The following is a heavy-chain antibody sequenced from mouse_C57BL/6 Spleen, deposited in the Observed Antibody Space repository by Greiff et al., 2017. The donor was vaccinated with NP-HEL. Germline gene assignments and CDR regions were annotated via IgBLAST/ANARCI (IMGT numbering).Heavy chain of an antibody. CDR3: ARDYYGSSYDYGC. Sequence: QVQLQQSGAELVRPGTSVKLSCKASGYTFTSYWMHWVKQRPGQGLEWIGVIDPSDSYTNYNQKFKGKATLTVDTSSSTAYMQLSSLTSEDSAVYDCARDYYGSSYDYGCWGTGTTLTVSS. V-gene: IGHV1-59*01. D-gene: IGHD1-1*01. CDR2: IDPSDSYT. CDR1: GYTFTSYW. J-gene: IGHJ2*01.